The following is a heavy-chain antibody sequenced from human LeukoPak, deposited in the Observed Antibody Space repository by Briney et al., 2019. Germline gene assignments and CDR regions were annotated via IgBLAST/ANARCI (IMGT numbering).Heavy chain of an antibody. CDR3: ASSSSWYTFDY. CDR1: GGSISSGSYY. J-gene: IGHJ4*02. CDR2: IYYSGST. V-gene: IGHV4-61*01. D-gene: IGHD6-13*01. Sequence: SETLSLTCTVSGGSISSGSYYWSWIRQPPGKGLEWIGYIYYSGSTNYNPSLKSRVTISVDTSKNQFSLRLSSVTAADTAVYYCASSSSWYTFDYWGQGTLVTVSS.